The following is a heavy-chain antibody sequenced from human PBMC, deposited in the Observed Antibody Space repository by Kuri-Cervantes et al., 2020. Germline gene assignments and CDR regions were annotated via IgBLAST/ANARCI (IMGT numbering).Heavy chain of an antibody. J-gene: IGHJ3*02. D-gene: IGHD3-3*01. CDR1: GYTFTSYG. CDR3: ARDHGGFWSGYSNDAFDI. CDR2: IHTNTKNP. V-gene: IGHV7-4-1*02. Sequence: GGSLRLSCKASGYTFTSYGISWVRQAPGQGLEWMGWIHTNTKNPTYSQGFTGRFVFSLDTSVSTAYLEINSLKSEDTAVYYCARDHGGFWSGYSNDAFDIWGQGTKVTVSS.